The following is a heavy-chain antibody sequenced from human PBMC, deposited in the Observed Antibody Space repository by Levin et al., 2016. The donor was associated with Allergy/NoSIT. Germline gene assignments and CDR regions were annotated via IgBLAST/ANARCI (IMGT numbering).Heavy chain of an antibody. J-gene: IGHJ3*02. Sequence: GGSLRLSCAASGFTFSSYAMSWIRQAPGKGLEWVSYISGSSSYTNYADSVKGRFTISRDNAKNSLYLQMNSLRAEDTAVYYCARVIAAAGSGAFDIWGQGTMVTVSS. D-gene: IGHD6-13*01. V-gene: IGHV3-11*05. CDR2: ISGSSSYT. CDR1: GFTFSSYA. CDR3: ARVIAAAGSGAFDI.